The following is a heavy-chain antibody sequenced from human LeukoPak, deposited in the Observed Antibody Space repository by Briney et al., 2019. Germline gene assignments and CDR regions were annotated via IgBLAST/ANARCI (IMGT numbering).Heavy chain of an antibody. Sequence: AASVKVSCKASGYTFTSYGISWVRQAPGQGLEWMGWISAYNGNTNYAQKLQGRATMTTDTSTSTAYMELRSLRSDDTAVYYCARDVTSYDYVWGSYRSRGNWFDPWGQGTLVTVSS. D-gene: IGHD3-16*02. J-gene: IGHJ5*02. CDR2: ISAYNGNT. CDR3: ARDVTSYDYVWGSYRSRGNWFDP. CDR1: GYTFTSYG. V-gene: IGHV1-18*01.